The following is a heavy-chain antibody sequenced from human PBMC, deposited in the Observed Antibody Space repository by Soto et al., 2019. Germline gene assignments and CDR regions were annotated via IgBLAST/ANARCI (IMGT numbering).Heavy chain of an antibody. CDR2: IYYSGST. CDR3: ARVYYYDSSGYYYGY. V-gene: IGHV4-31*03. D-gene: IGHD3-22*01. Sequence: SETLSLTCTVSGGSISSGGYYWSWIRQHPGKGLEWIGYIYYSGSTYYNPSLKSRVTISVDTSKNQFSLKLSSVTAADTAVYYCARVYYYDSSGYYYGYWGQGTLVTVSS. CDR1: GGSISSGGYY. J-gene: IGHJ4*02.